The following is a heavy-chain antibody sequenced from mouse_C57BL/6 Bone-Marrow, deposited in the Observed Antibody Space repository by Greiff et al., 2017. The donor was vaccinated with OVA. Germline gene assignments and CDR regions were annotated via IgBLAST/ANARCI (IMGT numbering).Heavy chain of an antibody. CDR3: AREMPWVAY. CDR2: IDPSDSYT. J-gene: IGHJ3*01. V-gene: IGHV1-50*01. Sequence: QVQLQQPGAELVKPGASVKLSCKASGYTFTSYWMQWVKQRPGQGLEWIGVIDPSDSYTNYNQKFKGKATLTVDTSSSTAYMQLSSLTSEDSAVYYCAREMPWVAYWGQGTLVTVSA. CDR1: GYTFTSYW.